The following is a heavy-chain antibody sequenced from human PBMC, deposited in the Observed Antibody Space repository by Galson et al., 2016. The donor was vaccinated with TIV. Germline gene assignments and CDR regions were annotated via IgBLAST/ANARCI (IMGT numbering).Heavy chain of an antibody. CDR2: IYSGGTP. D-gene: IGHD2-15*01. CDR1: GFAVSSNQ. V-gene: IGHV3-53*01. Sequence: SLRLSCAASGFAVSSNQMNWVRQAPGKGLEWVSTIYSGGTPEYADSVKGRFIISRDTLKNTVSLQMNTLRTEDTAVYFCARVQESLAAVEAFDVWGQGTLVTASS. J-gene: IGHJ3*01. CDR3: ARVQESLAAVEAFDV.